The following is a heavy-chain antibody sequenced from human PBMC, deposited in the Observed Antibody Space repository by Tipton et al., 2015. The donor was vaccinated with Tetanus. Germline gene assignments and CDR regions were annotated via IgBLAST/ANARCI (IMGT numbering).Heavy chain of an antibody. D-gene: IGHD1-26*01. CDR3: AKDISVGATTVAFDI. CDR1: GFTFDDYA. J-gene: IGHJ3*02. Sequence: QLVQSGGGLVQPGRSLRLSCAASGFTFDDYAMHWVRQAPGKGLEWVSGISWNSGSIGYADSVKGRFTISRDNAKNSLYLQMNSLRAEDTALYYCAKDISVGATTVAFDIWGQGTMVTVSS. V-gene: IGHV3-9*01. CDR2: ISWNSGSI.